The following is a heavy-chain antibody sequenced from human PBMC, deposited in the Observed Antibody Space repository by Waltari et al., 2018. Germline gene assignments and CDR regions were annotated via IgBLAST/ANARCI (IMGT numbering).Heavy chain of an antibody. CDR2: VSYSGTP. Sequence: QLQLQESGPRLVRPSETLSLICRVSGVSITSNRHYWAWIRQSPGQGLEGIGTVSYSGTPYISPSLKSRVSVSRDTSKNQVSLILGSVTAADMAVYYCATYIGASVGTAAFDVWGQGTMVTVSS. CDR1: GVSITSNRHY. CDR3: ATYIGASVGTAAFDV. D-gene: IGHD5-12*01. V-gene: IGHV4-39*01. J-gene: IGHJ3*01.